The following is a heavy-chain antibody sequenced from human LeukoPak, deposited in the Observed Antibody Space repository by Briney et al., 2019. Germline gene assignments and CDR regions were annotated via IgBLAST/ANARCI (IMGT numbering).Heavy chain of an antibody. J-gene: IGHJ4*02. CDR1: GFTFSSYA. CDR3: ARGLAHRQFDY. D-gene: IGHD6-19*01. V-gene: IGHV3-64*01. CDR2: ISSNGGST. Sequence: GGSLRLSCAASGFTFSSYAMHWVRQAPGKGLEYVSAISSNGGSTYHANSVKGRFTISRDNSKNTLYLQMGSLRAEDMAVYYCARGLAHRQFDYWGQGTLVTVSS.